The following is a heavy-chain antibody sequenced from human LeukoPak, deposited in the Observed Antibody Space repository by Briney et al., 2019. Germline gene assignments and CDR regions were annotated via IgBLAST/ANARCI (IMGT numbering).Heavy chain of an antibody. CDR3: AKYFASGSYYKLPH. D-gene: IGHD3-10*01. CDR1: GFTFSSYG. CDR2: IWYDGSNK. V-gene: IGHV3-33*06. J-gene: IGHJ1*01. Sequence: SGGSLRLSCAASGFTFSSYGMHWVRQAPGKGLEWVAVIWYDGSNKYYADSVKGRFTISRDNSKNTLYLQMNSLRAEDTAVYYCAKYFASGSYYKLPHWGQGTLVTVSS.